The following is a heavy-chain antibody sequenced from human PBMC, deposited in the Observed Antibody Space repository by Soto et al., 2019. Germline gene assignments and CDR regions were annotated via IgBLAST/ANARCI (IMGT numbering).Heavy chain of an antibody. CDR3: AKAISGWYYDY. J-gene: IGHJ4*02. CDR2: ISYDGSNK. V-gene: IGHV3-30*18. D-gene: IGHD6-19*01. CDR1: GFTFSSYA. Sequence: ESGGGVVQPGRSLRLSYAASGFTFSSYAMHWVRQAPGKGLEWVAVISYDGSNKYYADSVKGRFTISRDNSKNTLYLQMNSLRAEDTAVYYCAKAISGWYYDYWGQGTLVTVSS.